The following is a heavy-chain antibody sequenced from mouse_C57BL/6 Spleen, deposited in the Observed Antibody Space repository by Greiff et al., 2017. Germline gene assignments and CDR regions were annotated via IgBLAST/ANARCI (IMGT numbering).Heavy chain of an antibody. Sequence: EVMLVESGGDLVKPGGSLKLSCAASGFTFSSYGMSWVRQTPDKRLEWVATISSGGSYTYYPASVKGRFTISRDNAKNTLYLQMSSLKSEDTAMYYCARDGSIFDYWGQGTTLTVSS. D-gene: IGHD2-3*01. CDR3: ARDGSIFDY. CDR1: GFTFSSYG. CDR2: ISSGGSYT. J-gene: IGHJ2*01. V-gene: IGHV5-6*01.